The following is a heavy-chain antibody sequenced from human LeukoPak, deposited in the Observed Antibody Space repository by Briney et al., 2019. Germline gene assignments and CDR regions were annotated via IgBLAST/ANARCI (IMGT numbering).Heavy chain of an antibody. CDR2: IKQDGSEK. Sequence: GGVLRLSCAASGFIFSNYWMSWVRQAPGKGLEWVANIKQDGSEKNYVDSVKGRFTISRDNAKNSLDLQMNSLRAEDTAVYYCARDRGMTVISYYYYYMDVWGKGTTVTVSS. CDR3: ARDRGMTVISYYYYYMDV. D-gene: IGHD3-10*01. CDR1: GFIFSNYW. J-gene: IGHJ6*03. V-gene: IGHV3-7*01.